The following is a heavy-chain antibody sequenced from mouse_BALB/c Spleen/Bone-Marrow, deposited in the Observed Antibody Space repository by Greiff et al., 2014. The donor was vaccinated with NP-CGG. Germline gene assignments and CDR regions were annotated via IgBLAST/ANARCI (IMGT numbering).Heavy chain of an antibody. J-gene: IGHJ3*01. V-gene: IGHV1-7*01. Sequence: QVQLQQSGAELAKPGASVKMSCKASGYTFTSYWMHWVEQRPGQGLEWIGYINPSTGYTEYNQKFKDKATLTADKSSSTAYMQLSSLTSEDSAVYYCARSSGYDGFAYWGQGTLVTVSA. CDR1: GYTFTSYW. CDR2: INPSTGYT. D-gene: IGHD2-2*01. CDR3: ARSSGYDGFAY.